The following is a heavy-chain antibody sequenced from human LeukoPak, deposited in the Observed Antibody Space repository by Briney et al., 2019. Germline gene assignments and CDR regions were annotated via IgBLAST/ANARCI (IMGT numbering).Heavy chain of an antibody. CDR3: ARSRIRDYYDSSGYRNFDY. CDR1: GYTSTSYA. D-gene: IGHD3-22*01. J-gene: IGHJ4*02. Sequence: ASVKVSCKASGYTSTSYAMHWVRQAPGQRLEWMGWINAGNGNIKYSQKFQGRVTITRDTSASTAYMELSSLRSEDTAVYYCARSRIRDYYDSSGYRNFDYWGQGTLVTVSS. CDR2: INAGNGNI. V-gene: IGHV1-3*01.